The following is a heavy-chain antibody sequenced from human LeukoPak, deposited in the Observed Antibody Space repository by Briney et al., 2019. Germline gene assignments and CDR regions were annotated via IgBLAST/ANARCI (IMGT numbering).Heavy chain of an antibody. J-gene: IGHJ5*01. CDR2: IGTYGGDT. CDR1: TSR. Sequence: ASVKVSCRATSRISWVRQAPGQGLEWMGWIGTYGGDTYYAQKFQGRITVTTDTSMSTVYMELRNLRSDDTAVYYCARDLWNFYDDSGYNRDFDSWGQGTLVTVSS. D-gene: IGHD3-22*01. CDR3: ARDLWNFYDDSGYNRDFDS. V-gene: IGHV1-18*01.